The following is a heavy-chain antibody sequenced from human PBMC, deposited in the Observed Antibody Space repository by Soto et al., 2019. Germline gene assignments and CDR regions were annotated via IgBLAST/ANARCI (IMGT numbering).Heavy chain of an antibody. CDR2: IISRFGTT. V-gene: IGHV1-69*01. D-gene: IGHD1-1*01. CDR1: GDTFSRYT. Sequence: QVQLVQSGAEVKKPGSSVRVSCKASGDTFSRYTVNWVRQAPRQGLEWMGGIISRFGTTNFAPTLQGRVTITADESTNTVYMELSSLRSEDTALYFCARGRGLYNSGRAQLAYWCQGTLVTVSS. J-gene: IGHJ4*02. CDR3: ARGRGLYNSGRAQLAY.